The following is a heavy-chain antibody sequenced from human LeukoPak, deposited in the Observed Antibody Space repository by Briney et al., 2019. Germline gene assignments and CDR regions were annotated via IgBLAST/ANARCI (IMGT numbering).Heavy chain of an antibody. CDR3: ARDLVGYCSSTSCYGWFDP. CDR1: GYTFTGYY. D-gene: IGHD2-2*01. V-gene: IGHV1-2*02. Sequence: ASVKVSCKASGYTFTGYYMHWVRQAPGQGLEWMGWINPNSGGTNYAQKLQGRVTMTTDTSTSTAYMELRSLRSDDTAVYYCARDLVGYCSSTSCYGWFDPWGQGTLVTVSS. J-gene: IGHJ5*02. CDR2: INPNSGGT.